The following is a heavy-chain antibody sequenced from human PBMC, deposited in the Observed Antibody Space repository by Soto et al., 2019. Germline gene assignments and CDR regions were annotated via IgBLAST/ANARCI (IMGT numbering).Heavy chain of an antibody. CDR3: ARGGDGGYDILTGFLRFDP. Sequence: ASVKVSCKASGGTFSSYAISWVRQAPGQGLEWMGGIIPIFGTANYAQKFQGRVTITADESTSTAYMELSSLRSEDTAVYYCARGGDGGYDILTGFLRFDPWGQGTLVTVSS. CDR2: IIPIFGTA. D-gene: IGHD3-9*01. CDR1: GGTFSSYA. V-gene: IGHV1-69*13. J-gene: IGHJ5*02.